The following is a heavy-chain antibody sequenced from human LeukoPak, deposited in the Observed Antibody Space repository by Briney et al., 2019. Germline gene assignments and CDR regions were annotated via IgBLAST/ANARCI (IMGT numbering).Heavy chain of an antibody. CDR2: IYYSGST. D-gene: IGHD3-3*01. CDR3: ARKLRFLEWLSDLYNWFDP. CDR1: GGSFSGYY. Sequence: PSETLSLTCAVYGGSFSGYYWSWIRQPPGKGLEWIGYIYYSGSTYYNPSLKSRVTISVDTSKNQFSLKLSSVTAADTAVYYCARKLRFLEWLSDLYNWFDPWGQGTLVTVSS. J-gene: IGHJ5*02. V-gene: IGHV4-34*01.